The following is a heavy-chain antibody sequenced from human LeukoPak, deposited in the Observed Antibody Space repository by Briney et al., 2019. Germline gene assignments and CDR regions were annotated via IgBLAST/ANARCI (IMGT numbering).Heavy chain of an antibody. Sequence: SETLSLTCTVTGASISSHYWCWIRQNPGTGLEWIGDIYDRGSTTYNPSLKSRVSISVDTSRNQFSLNLRSVTAADTAVYYCAKIEVGRFDPWGQGTLVTVSS. CDR3: AKIEVGRFDP. J-gene: IGHJ5*02. D-gene: IGHD1-26*01. CDR1: GASISSHY. CDR2: IYDRGST. V-gene: IGHV4-59*11.